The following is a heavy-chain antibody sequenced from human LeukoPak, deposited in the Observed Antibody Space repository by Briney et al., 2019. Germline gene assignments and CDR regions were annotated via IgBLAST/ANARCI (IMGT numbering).Heavy chain of an antibody. CDR3: ARHAGTTINFDY. J-gene: IGHJ4*02. CDR2: IYYSGST. D-gene: IGHD1-7*01. CDR1: GGSISSYY. V-gene: IGHV4-59*08. Sequence: TPSETLSLTCTVSGGSISSYYWSWIRQPPGKGLEWIGYIYYSGSTNYNPSLKSRVTISVDTSKNQFSLKLSSVTAADTAVYYCARHAGTTINFDYWGQGTLVTVSS.